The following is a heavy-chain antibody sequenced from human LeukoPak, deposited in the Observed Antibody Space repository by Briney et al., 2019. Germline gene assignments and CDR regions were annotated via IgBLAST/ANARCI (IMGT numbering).Heavy chain of an antibody. V-gene: IGHV4-59*08. CDR1: GGSISSYY. Sequence: PSETLSLTCTVSGGSISSYYWSWIRQPPGKGLEWIGYIYYSGSTNYNPSLKSRVTTSVDTSKNQFSLKLSSVTAADTAVYYCARSPRYSSGSEVYFDYWGQGTLVTVSS. J-gene: IGHJ4*02. CDR3: ARSPRYSSGSEVYFDY. D-gene: IGHD6-19*01. CDR2: IYYSGST.